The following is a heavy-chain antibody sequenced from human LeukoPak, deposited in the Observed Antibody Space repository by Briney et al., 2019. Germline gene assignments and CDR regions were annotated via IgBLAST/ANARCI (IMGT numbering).Heavy chain of an antibody. D-gene: IGHD1-1*01. CDR1: GGSISSHY. Sequence: SETLSLTCTVSGGSISSHYWSWIRQPPGKGLEWIGYIYYSGRTNYNPSLKSRVLISVDTSKNQFSLKLSSVTAADTAVYYCARAGTTGTTIDLWGRGTLVTVSS. CDR3: ARAGTTGTTIDL. V-gene: IGHV4-59*11. J-gene: IGHJ2*01. CDR2: IYYSGRT.